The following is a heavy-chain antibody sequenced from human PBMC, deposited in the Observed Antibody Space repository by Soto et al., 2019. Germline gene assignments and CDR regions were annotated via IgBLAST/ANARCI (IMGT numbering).Heavy chain of an antibody. CDR3: ARRERSYGD. CDR2: IYPGDSDT. D-gene: IGHD3-10*01. Sequence: EVQLVQSGAEVKKPGESLKISCKGSGYSFTSYWLAWVRQMPGKGLEWMGIIYPGDSDTRYSPSFQGQVTISADKSITPPYLQWSSLKASDTAIYYCARRERSYGDWGQGTLVTVSS. J-gene: IGHJ4*02. CDR1: GYSFTSYW. V-gene: IGHV5-51*03.